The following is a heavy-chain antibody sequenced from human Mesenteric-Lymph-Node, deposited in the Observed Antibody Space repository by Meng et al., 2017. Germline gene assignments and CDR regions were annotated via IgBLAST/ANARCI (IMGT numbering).Heavy chain of an antibody. CDR2: ISAYNGNT. J-gene: IGHJ5*02. CDR1: GYIFNNYG. V-gene: IGHV1-18*01. Sequence: QFQQVPFGAEVKQPGASVKVPCKASGYIFNNYGVSWVRQAPGQGPEWMGWISAYNGNTNYAQNFQGRFTMTTDTSTSTAYMELRSLRSDDTAVYYCARDLPGGTKGTWLDLWGQGTLVTVSS. CDR3: ARDLPGGTKGTWLDL. D-gene: IGHD1-14*01.